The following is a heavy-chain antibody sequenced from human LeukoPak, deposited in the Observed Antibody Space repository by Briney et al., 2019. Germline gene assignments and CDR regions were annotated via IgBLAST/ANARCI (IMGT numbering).Heavy chain of an antibody. Sequence: SVKVSCKASGGTFSSYAISWVRQAPGQGLEWMGGIIPIFGTANYAQKFQGRVTITADESTSTAYMELSSLRSEDTAVYYCARDVSDYDFWSGYFDYWGQGTLVTVSS. CDR1: GGTFSSYA. V-gene: IGHV1-69*13. D-gene: IGHD3-3*01. CDR3: ARDVSDYDFWSGYFDY. J-gene: IGHJ4*02. CDR2: IIPIFGTA.